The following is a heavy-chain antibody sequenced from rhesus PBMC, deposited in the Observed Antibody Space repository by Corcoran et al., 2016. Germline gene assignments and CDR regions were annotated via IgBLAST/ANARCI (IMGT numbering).Heavy chain of an antibody. D-gene: IGHD3-16*01. CDR3: ASPHYSGSYGFRY. J-gene: IGHJ4*01. Sequence: QVQLQESGPGLVKPSETLSLTCTVSGGSISDSYYWSWIRQPPGKGLEWMGRIYGSGGSTNYNPSLKSRVTISRDTSKNQFSLKLSSVTAADMAVYYCASPHYSGSYGFRYWGQGVLVTVSS. CDR1: GGSISDSYY. V-gene: IGHV4-160*01. CDR2: IYGSGGST.